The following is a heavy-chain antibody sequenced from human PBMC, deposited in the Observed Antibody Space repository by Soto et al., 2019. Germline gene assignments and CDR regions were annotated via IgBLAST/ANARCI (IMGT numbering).Heavy chain of an antibody. V-gene: IGHV1-18*01. CDR3: ARTYYDCWRGSRNWFDP. CDR1: GYTFTSYG. D-gene: IGHD3-3*01. Sequence: ASVKVSCKASGYTFTSYGISWVRQAPGQGLEWMGWISAYNGNTNYAQKLQGRVTMTTDTSTSTAYMELRSLRSDDTAVYYCARTYYDCWRGSRNWFDPWGQGTLVTVSS. J-gene: IGHJ5*02. CDR2: ISAYNGNT.